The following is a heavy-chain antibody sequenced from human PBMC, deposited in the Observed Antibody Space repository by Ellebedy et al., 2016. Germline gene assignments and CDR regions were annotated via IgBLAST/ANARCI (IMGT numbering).Heavy chain of an antibody. CDR2: MNPNSGNT. CDR3: ARGLRLEAAGTNGFNP. J-gene: IGHJ5*02. D-gene: IGHD6-13*01. V-gene: IGHV1-8*01. CDR1: GYTFTSYD. Sequence: ASVKVSCXASGYTFTSYDINWVRQATGQGLEWMGWMNPNSGNTGYAQKFQGRVTMTRNTSISTAYMELSSLRSEDTAVYYCARGLRLEAAGTNGFNPWGQGTLVTVSS.